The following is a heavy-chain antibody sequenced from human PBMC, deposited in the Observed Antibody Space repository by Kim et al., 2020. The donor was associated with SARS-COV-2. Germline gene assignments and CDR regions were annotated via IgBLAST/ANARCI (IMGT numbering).Heavy chain of an antibody. D-gene: IGHD3-10*01. CDR2: IKQDGSEK. CDR3: ARELPSSLLLWFGATGGYFDY. Sequence: GGSLRLSCAASGFTFSSYRMSWVRQAPGKGLEWVANIKQDGSEKYYVDSVKGRFTISRDNAKNSLYLQMNSLRAEDTAVYYCARELPSSLLLWFGATGGYFDYWGQGTLVTVSS. V-gene: IGHV3-7*03. CDR1: GFTFSSYR. J-gene: IGHJ4*02.